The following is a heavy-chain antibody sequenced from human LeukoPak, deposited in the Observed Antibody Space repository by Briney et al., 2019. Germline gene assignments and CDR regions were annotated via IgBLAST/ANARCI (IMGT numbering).Heavy chain of an antibody. Sequence: GGSLRLSCAASGFTFTNAWMSWVRQAPGKGLEWVSYISSGGSTIYYADSVKGRFTISRDNAKNSLYLQMNSLRAEDTAVYYCARESWHQRAFDIWGQGSMVTVSS. CDR1: GFTFTNAW. CDR3: ARESWHQRAFDI. CDR2: ISSGGSTI. J-gene: IGHJ3*02. V-gene: IGHV3-11*01. D-gene: IGHD5-24*01.